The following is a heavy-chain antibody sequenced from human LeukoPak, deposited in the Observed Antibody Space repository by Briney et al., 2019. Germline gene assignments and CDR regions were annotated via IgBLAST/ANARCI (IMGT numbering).Heavy chain of an antibody. V-gene: IGHV3-30-3*02. D-gene: IGHD2-2*01. CDR1: GFTFSSYA. J-gene: IGHJ4*02. Sequence: GGSLRLSCAASGFTFSSYAMHWVRQAPGKGLEWVAVISYDGSNKYYADSVKGRFTISRDNSKNTLYQQMNSLRAEDTAVYYCAKSWCSSTSCSFDYWGQGTLVTVSS. CDR3: AKSWCSSTSCSFDY. CDR2: ISYDGSNK.